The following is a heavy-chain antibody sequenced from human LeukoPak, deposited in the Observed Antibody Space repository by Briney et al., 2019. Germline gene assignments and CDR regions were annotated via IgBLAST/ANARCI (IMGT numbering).Heavy chain of an antibody. D-gene: IGHD6-19*01. V-gene: IGHV1-46*01. Sequence: GASVKVSCKASGYTFTSYYMHWVRQAPGQGLEWMGIINPSGGSTSYAQKFQGRVTMTRDTSTSTVYMELSSLRSEDTAVYYCARAKLTRSGWYVRQFDQLDYWGQGTLVTVSS. CDR1: GYTFTSYY. J-gene: IGHJ4*02. CDR3: ARAKLTRSGWYVRQFDQLDY. CDR2: INPSGGST.